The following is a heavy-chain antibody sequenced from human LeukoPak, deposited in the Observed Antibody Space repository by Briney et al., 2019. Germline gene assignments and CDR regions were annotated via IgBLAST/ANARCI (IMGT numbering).Heavy chain of an antibody. J-gene: IGHJ6*03. Sequence: PSETLSLTCTVSGGSISSSSYYWDWVRQPPGKGLEWIGNVYYGGNTFYNSSLGSRVTISVDMSKNQFSLKLSSLTAADTAVYYCARQRADYFYHYLDVWGKGTSVTVSS. CDR2: VYYGGNT. CDR3: ARQRADYFYHYLDV. V-gene: IGHV4-39*01. CDR1: GGSISSSSYY.